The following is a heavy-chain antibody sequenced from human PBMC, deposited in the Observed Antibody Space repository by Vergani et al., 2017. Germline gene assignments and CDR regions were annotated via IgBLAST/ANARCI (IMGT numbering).Heavy chain of an antibody. D-gene: IGHD4/OR15-4a*01. V-gene: IGHV1-8*01. Sequence: QVQLVQSGAEVKKPGASVKVSCRASGYSFSSYDISWVRQATGQGLEWMGWMNPNSGTTGYEQKFQGRVTMTRNTSINTAYMELSWLSFEDAAVYYCARSTDYPDDYVSSDYFRRTLDVWGKGTTVTVS. CDR3: ARSTDYPDDYVSSDYFRRTLDV. CDR2: MNPNSGTT. CDR1: GYSFSSYD. J-gene: IGHJ6*03.